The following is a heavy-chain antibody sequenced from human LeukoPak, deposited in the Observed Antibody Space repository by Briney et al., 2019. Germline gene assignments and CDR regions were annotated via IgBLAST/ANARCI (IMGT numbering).Heavy chain of an antibody. CDR3: ARDSRESLMASVNAFDV. Sequence: HPGGSLRLSCTTSGFTFEDSTMTWFRQAPGKGLEWIGFIRREANGGTPEYAASLEGRFTISRDNYKSVAYLEMNSLKSEDTAVYLCARDSRESLMASVNAFDVWGHGTMVTVSS. CDR2: IRREANGGTP. V-gene: IGHV3-49*03. D-gene: IGHD5-24*01. J-gene: IGHJ3*01. CDR1: GFTFEDST.